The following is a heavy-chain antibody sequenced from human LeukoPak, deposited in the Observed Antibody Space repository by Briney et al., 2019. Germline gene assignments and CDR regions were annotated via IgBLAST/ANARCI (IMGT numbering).Heavy chain of an antibody. CDR1: GYTLTSYD. CDR3: ARGFVGPAAIFNYYYYYMDV. CDR2: MNPNSDNT. V-gene: IGHV1-8*01. Sequence: ASVKVSCKASGYTLTSYDINWVRQATGQGLEWMGWMNPNSDNTGYAQKFQGRVTMTRNTSISTAYMELSSLRSEDTAVYYCARGFVGPAAIFNYYYYYMDVWGKGNTVTVCS. J-gene: IGHJ6*03. D-gene: IGHD2-2*01.